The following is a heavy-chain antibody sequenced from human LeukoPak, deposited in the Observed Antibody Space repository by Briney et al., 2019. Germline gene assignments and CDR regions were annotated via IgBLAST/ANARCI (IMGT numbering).Heavy chain of an antibody. V-gene: IGHV3-74*01. CDR1: GFTFSSYW. J-gene: IGHJ4*02. D-gene: IGHD1-1*01. CDR2: IKSDVSST. Sequence: GGSLRLSCAASGFTFSSYWMHWVRHAPGKGLVCVSRIKSDVSSTSYADSVKGRFTISRDDAKNTLYLQMNSLRAEDTAVYYCARAYNSHFDYWGQGALVTVSS. CDR3: ARAYNSHFDY.